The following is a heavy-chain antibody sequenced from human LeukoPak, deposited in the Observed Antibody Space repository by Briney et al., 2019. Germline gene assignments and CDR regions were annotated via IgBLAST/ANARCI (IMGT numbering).Heavy chain of an antibody. J-gene: IGHJ4*02. Sequence: GGSLRLSCAASGFTFSSYSMNWVRQAPGKGLEWVSSISSSSSYIYYADSVKGRFTISRDNAKNSLYLQMNGLRAEDTAVYYCARANRIAVAGTVVFHSYWGQGTLVTVSS. CDR3: ARANRIAVAGTVVFHSY. CDR2: ISSSSSYI. CDR1: GFTFSSYS. V-gene: IGHV3-21*04. D-gene: IGHD6-19*01.